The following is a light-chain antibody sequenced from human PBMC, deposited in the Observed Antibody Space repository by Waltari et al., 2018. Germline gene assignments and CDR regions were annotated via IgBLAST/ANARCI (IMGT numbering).Light chain of an antibody. Sequence: DIQMTQSPSSLSASVGDRVTITCRASQGLNNYLAWFQQKPGKAPTSLIYAASSLQSGVPSRFSGSSSGTDFTLTISSLQSEDFATYYCQQYIVYPLTFGGGTKVELK. CDR2: AAS. CDR3: QQYIVYPLT. J-gene: IGKJ4*01. V-gene: IGKV1-16*01. CDR1: QGLNNY.